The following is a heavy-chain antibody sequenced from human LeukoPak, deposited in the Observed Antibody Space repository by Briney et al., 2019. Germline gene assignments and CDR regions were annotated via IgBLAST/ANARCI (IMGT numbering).Heavy chain of an antibody. D-gene: IGHD3-22*01. Sequence: PGGSLRLSCAASGFTFSSYSMNWVRQAPGKGLEWVSSISSSSSYIYYADSVKGRFTISRDNAKNSLYLQMNSLRAEDTAVYYCARDSHYDSSGYYNDAFDIWGQGTMVTVSS. CDR3: ARDSHYDSSGYYNDAFDI. V-gene: IGHV3-21*01. J-gene: IGHJ3*02. CDR2: ISSSSSYI. CDR1: GFTFSSYS.